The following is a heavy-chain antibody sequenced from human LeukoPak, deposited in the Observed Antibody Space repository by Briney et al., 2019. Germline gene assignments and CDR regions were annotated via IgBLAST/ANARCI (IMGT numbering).Heavy chain of an antibody. Sequence: ASVKVSCKASGYTFTNYAMHWVRQAPGQRLEWMGWINAGHGNTKYSQEFQGRVTITRDTSASTAYMELSSLRSEDTAVYYCARVVRYSSGPLTDLFPYSFDYWGQGPLVTVSS. CDR3: ARVVRYSSGPLTDLFPYSFDY. J-gene: IGHJ4*02. CDR1: GYTFTNYA. D-gene: IGHD6-19*01. V-gene: IGHV1-3*03. CDR2: INAGHGNT.